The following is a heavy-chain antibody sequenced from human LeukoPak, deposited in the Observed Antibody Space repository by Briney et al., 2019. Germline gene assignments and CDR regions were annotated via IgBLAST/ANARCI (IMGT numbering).Heavy chain of an antibody. CDR1: GYTFTSYG. CDR2: ISAYNGNT. CDR3: ARDRYSSGWYYFDY. D-gene: IGHD6-19*01. V-gene: IGHV1-18*01. J-gene: IGHJ4*02. Sequence: ASVNVSCKASGYTFTSYGISWVRQAPGQGLGWMGWISAYNGNTNYAQKLQGRVTMTTDTSTSTAYMELRSLRSDDTAVYCCARDRYSSGWYYFDYWGQGTLVTVSS.